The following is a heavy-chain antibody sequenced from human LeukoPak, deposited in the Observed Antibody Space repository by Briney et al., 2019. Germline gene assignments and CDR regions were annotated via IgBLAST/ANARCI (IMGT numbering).Heavy chain of an antibody. Sequence: SVKVSCEASGGTFSSYAISWVRQAPGQGLEWMGGIIPIFGTANYAQKFQGRVTITADESTSTAYMELSSLRSEDTAVYYCARNYDFWSGYLVDYWGQGTLVTVSS. CDR3: ARNYDFWSGYLVDY. V-gene: IGHV1-69*13. CDR2: IIPIFGTA. D-gene: IGHD3-3*01. CDR1: GGTFSSYA. J-gene: IGHJ4*02.